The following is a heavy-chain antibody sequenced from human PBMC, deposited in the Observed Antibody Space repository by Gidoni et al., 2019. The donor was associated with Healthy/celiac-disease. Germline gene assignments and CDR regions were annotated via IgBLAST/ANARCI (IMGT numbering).Heavy chain of an antibody. D-gene: IGHD3-16*01. CDR1: GLTISSYW. CDR3: ARAIITFVGVTPMGY. Sequence: EVQLVESGGGLVPPGGSRRLSCAASGLTISSYWLSWVRQAPGKGLEWVANIKQDGSETYYVDSVKGRFTISRDNAKNSLYLQMNSLRAEDTAVYYCARAIITFVGVTPMGYWGQGTLVTVSS. CDR2: IKQDGSET. V-gene: IGHV3-7*01. J-gene: IGHJ4*02.